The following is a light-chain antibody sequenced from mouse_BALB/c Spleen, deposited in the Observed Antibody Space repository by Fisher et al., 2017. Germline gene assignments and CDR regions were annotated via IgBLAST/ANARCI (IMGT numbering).Light chain of an antibody. V-gene: IGKV4-61*01. CDR2: RTS. CDR1: SRVNY. CDR3: QQYHSYPWT. J-gene: IGKJ1*01. Sequence: IVMTQSPAIMSASPGEKVTMSCRASSRVNYMYWYQQKPGSSPKPWIYRTSNLASGVPARFSGSGSGTSYSLTISSMEAEDAATYYCQQYHSYPWTFGGGTKLEIK.